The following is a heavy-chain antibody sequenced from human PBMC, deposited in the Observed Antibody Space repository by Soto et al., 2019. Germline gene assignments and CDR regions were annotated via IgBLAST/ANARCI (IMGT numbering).Heavy chain of an antibody. V-gene: IGHV4-59*01. CDR2: IYYSGST. CDR3: ARAPRGGYSGYDFWGRETAVAHNLGGFDY. D-gene: IGHD5-12*01. CDR1: GGSISNYY. Sequence: QVQLQESGPGLVKPSETLSLTCTVSGGSISNYYWSWIRQPPGKGLEWIGYIYYSGSTNYNPSLKSRVTISVDTSKNQFSLKMNSVTAADTAVFYCARAPRGGYSGYDFWGRETAVAHNLGGFDYWGQGALVTVSS. J-gene: IGHJ4*02.